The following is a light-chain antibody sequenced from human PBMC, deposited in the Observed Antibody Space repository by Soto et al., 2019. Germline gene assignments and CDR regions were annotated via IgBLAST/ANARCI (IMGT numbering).Light chain of an antibody. CDR1: QSVSSN. Sequence: EIVMTQSPATLSVSPGERATLSCRASQSVSSNLAWYQQKPGQAPRLLIYGASTRATGIPARFSGSGSGTEFTLTISSLQSEDFAVYYCQQYNNWQVYTVGQGTKLEIK. CDR2: GAS. J-gene: IGKJ2*01. V-gene: IGKV3-15*01. CDR3: QQYNNWQVYT.